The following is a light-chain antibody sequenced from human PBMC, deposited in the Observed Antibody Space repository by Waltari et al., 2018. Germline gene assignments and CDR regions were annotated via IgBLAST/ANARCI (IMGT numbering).Light chain of an antibody. Sequence: EIVLTQSPGTLSLSTGERATLSCRACQSVSSRYLAWYQQKPGQASRLLIYGASSRATGIPDRFSGSVSGTDFTLTISRLEPEDFAVYYCQQYGSSPWTFGQGIKVEIK. CDR1: QSVSSRY. CDR2: GAS. J-gene: IGKJ1*01. CDR3: QQYGSSPWT. V-gene: IGKV3-20*01.